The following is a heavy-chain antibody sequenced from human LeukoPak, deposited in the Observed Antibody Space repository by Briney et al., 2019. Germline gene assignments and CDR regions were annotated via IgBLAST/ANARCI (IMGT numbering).Heavy chain of an antibody. CDR2: ISSSSSYI. J-gene: IGHJ4*02. Sequence: SGGSLRLSCAASGFTFSSYSMNWVRQAPGKGLEWVSSISSSSSYIYYADSVKGRFTISRDNAKNSLYLQMNSLRAEDTAVYYCAREEWGFGELSPDYWGQGTLVTVSS. CDR1: GFTFSSYS. V-gene: IGHV3-21*01. CDR3: AREEWGFGELSPDY. D-gene: IGHD3-10*01.